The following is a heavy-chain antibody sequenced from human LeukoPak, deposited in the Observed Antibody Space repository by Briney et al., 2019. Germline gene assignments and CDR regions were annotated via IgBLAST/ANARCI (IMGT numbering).Heavy chain of an antibody. CDR1: GYTLTGLS. CDR2: FDPEDGET. Sequence: ASVKVSCKVSGYTLTGLSMHWVRQAPGKGLEWMGGFDPEDGETIYAQKFQGRVTMTEDTSTDTAYMELSSLRSEDTAVYYCARVGTYGSGSYLSWLDYWGQGTLVTVSS. CDR3: ARVGTYGSGSYLSWLDY. V-gene: IGHV1-24*01. D-gene: IGHD3-10*01. J-gene: IGHJ4*02.